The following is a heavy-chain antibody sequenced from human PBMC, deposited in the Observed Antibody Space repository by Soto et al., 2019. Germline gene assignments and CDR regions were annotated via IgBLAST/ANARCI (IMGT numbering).Heavy chain of an antibody. D-gene: IGHD1-26*01. Sequence: QLQLQESGSGLVKPSQTLSLTCAVSGGSISSGGYSWSWIRQPPGKGLEWIGYIYHSGSTYYNPSLESRVTISVDRSKNQFSLKLSSVTAADTAVYYCARGLATRYSGSAGFDYWGQGTLVTVSS. CDR1: GGSISSGGYS. J-gene: IGHJ4*02. CDR3: ARGLATRYSGSAGFDY. V-gene: IGHV4-30-2*01. CDR2: IYHSGST.